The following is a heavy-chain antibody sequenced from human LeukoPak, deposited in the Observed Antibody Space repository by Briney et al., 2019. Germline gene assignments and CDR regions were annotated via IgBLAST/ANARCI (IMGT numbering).Heavy chain of an antibody. J-gene: IGHJ3*02. D-gene: IGHD5-18*01. CDR1: GGSFSGYY. CDR3: ARGGRSPDTARRAFDI. CDR2: INHSGST. Sequence: SETLSLTCAVYGGSFSGYYWSWIRQPLGKGPEWIGEINHSGSTNYNPSLKSRVTISVDTSKNQFSLKLSSVTAADTAVYYCARGGRSPDTARRAFDIWGQGTMVTVSS. V-gene: IGHV4-34*01.